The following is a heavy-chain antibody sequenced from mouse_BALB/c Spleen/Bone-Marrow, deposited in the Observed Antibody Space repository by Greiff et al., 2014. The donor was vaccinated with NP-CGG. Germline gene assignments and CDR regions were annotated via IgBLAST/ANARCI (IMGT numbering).Heavy chain of an antibody. Sequence: VQLQQSGAELVRPGTSVKVSCKASGYAFTNYLIEWVKQRPGQGLEWIGVLNPGSGGTNYNEKFKGKATLTADKYSSSAYMQLSSLTSDDAAVYFCARRIYYAMGYWGQGTTLTVSS. J-gene: IGHJ2*01. CDR3: ARRIYYAMGY. CDR2: LNPGSGGT. V-gene: IGHV1-54*01. D-gene: IGHD2-1*01. CDR1: GYAFTNYL.